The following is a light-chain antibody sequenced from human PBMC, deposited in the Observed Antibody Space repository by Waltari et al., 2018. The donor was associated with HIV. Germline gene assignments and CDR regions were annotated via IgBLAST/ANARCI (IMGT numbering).Light chain of an antibody. CDR1: QNIFNSN. CDR3: QQYGISPPNI. CDR2: GAS. J-gene: IGKJ2*01. V-gene: IGKV3-20*01. Sequence: IVLTQSPGTLSLSPGERATLSCRASQNIFNSNLAWYRQKPGQAPRLLIDGASNGATGIPDMFGGSGCGTDFTLTNSRLEPEDSAIYYCQQYGISPPNIFGPGTRLEIK.